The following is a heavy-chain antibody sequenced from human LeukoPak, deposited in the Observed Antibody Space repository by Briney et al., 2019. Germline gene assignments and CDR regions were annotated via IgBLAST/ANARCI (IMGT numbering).Heavy chain of an antibody. Sequence: GASVKVSCKASGYTFTSYGISWVRQAPGQGLEWMGGIIPIFGTANYAQKFQGRVTITTDESTSTAYMELSSLRSEDTAVYYCARAVPYDFWSGPSLGYFDYWGQGTLVTVSS. J-gene: IGHJ4*02. V-gene: IGHV1-69*05. CDR1: GYTFTSYG. CDR2: IIPIFGTA. D-gene: IGHD3-3*01. CDR3: ARAVPYDFWSGPSLGYFDY.